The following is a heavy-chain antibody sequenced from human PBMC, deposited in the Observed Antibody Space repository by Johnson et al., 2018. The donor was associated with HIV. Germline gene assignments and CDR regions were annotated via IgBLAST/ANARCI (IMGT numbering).Heavy chain of an antibody. CDR1: GFTFSSHG. CDR3: VRDDYAFHI. CDR2: IWYDGSNK. Sequence: QVQLVESGGGVVQPGRSLRLSCRASGFTFSSHGMHWVRQAPGKGLEWVAVIWYDGSNKYYADSVKGRFTISRDDSKNTLYLQMNSLRADDTAVYYCVRDDYAFHIWGQGTMVTVSS. D-gene: IGHD2-21*02. V-gene: IGHV3-33*01. J-gene: IGHJ3*02.